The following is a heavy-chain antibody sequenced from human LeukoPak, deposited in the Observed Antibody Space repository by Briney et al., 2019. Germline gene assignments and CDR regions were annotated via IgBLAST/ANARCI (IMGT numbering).Heavy chain of an antibody. J-gene: IGHJ6*03. CDR1: GFTFSSYE. CDR3: AREVQLVPRGYYYYYYMDV. D-gene: IGHD6-6*01. CDR2: ISSSGSTI. Sequence: GGSLRLSCAASGFTFSSYEMNWVRQAPGKGLEWVSYISSSGSTIYYADSVKGRFTISRDNAKNSLYLQMNSLRAEDTAVYYCAREVQLVPRGYYYYYYMDVWGKGTTVTVSS. V-gene: IGHV3-48*03.